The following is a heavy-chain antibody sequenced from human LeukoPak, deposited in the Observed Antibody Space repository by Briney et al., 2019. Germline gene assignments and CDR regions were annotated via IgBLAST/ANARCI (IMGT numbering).Heavy chain of an antibody. CDR1: GFTFSSYW. CDR2: IRQDGSVQ. D-gene: IGHD1/OR15-1a*01. J-gene: IGHJ4*02. V-gene: IGHV3-7*01. CDR3: LVTTRSRGFDY. Sequence: GGSLRLSCEASGFTFSSYWMSWVRQAPGKGLEWVANIRQDGSVQNYVDSVKGRFTISRDNPKNSVYLQMSSLRAEDTDVYYCLVTTRSRGFDYWGQGTLVSVSS.